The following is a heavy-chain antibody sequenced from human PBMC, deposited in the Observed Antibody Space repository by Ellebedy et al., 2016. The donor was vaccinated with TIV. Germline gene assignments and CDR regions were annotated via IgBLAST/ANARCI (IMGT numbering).Heavy chain of an antibody. Sequence: HTGGSLRLSCAASGFTFSNYWMHWVRQVPGKGLVWILRINTDGSTTTYADSVEGRFTISRDNSESTLYVQMNSLRLEDTAVYYCAKEAYDIMTGSQMHGMDVWGQGTTVTVSS. D-gene: IGHD3-9*01. V-gene: IGHV3-74*03. J-gene: IGHJ6*02. CDR1: GFTFSNYW. CDR3: AKEAYDIMTGSQMHGMDV. CDR2: INTDGSTT.